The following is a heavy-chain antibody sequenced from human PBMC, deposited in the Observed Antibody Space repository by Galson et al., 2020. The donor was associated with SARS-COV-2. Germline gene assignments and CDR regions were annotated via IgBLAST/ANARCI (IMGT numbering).Heavy chain of an antibody. V-gene: IGHV2-70*01. CDR3: ARILWDCSGGSCYPFFDY. CDR1: GFSLSTSGMC. J-gene: IGHJ4*02. CDR2: IDWDDDK. Sequence: SGPTLVKPTQTLTLTCTFSGFSLSTSGMCVSWIRQPPGKALEWLALIDWDDDKYYSTSLKTRLTISKDTSKNQVVLTMTNMDPVDTATYYCARILWDCSGGSCYPFFDYWGQGTLVTVSS. D-gene: IGHD2-15*01.